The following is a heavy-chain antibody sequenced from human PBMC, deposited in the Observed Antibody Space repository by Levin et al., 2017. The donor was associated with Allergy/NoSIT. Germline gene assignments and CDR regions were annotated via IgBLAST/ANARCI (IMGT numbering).Heavy chain of an antibody. Sequence: ASVKVSCKTSGYTFTSYDINWVRQATGQGLEWMGWMSPNSGYTGYAQKFQGRVTMTGDTSISTAYMELSSLNSEDTAVYYCARGPPDWGFDYWGPGTLVTVSS. D-gene: IGHD7-27*01. CDR2: MSPNSGYT. V-gene: IGHV1-8*01. J-gene: IGHJ4*02. CDR3: ARGPPDWGFDY. CDR1: GYTFTSYD.